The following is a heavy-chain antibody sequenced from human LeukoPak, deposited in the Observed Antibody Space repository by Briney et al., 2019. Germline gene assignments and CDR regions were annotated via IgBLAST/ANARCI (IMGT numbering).Heavy chain of an antibody. CDR1: GFTFSNYW. CDR3: ARDHTVAGIVFDY. D-gene: IGHD6-19*01. V-gene: IGHV3-7*01. J-gene: IGHJ4*02. Sequence: GGSLRLSCAASGFTFSNYWMNWVRQAPGKGLEGVANIKQDGSGKYYVDSVKGRFTISRDNAENSLYLQMNSLRAEDTAVYYCARDHTVAGIVFDYWGQGTLVTVSS. CDR2: IKQDGSGK.